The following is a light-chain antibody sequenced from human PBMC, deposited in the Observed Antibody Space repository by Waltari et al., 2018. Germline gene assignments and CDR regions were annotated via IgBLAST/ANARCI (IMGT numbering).Light chain of an antibody. CDR3: QQSYS. Sequence: DIQMTQSPSSLSASLGDRVTITCRASQSSSDYLNWYQQKPGKAPKLLIYAASTLQSGVPSRFSGSGSGTDFALTISSLQPEDFATYYCQQSYSFGQGTRLEIK. V-gene: IGKV1-39*01. CDR1: QSSSDY. CDR2: AAS. J-gene: IGKJ5*01.